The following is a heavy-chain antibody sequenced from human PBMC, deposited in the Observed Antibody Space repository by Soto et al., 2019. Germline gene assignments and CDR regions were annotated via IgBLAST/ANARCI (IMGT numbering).Heavy chain of an antibody. Sequence: XDSLTLSGKGSGYFFRRNRITLVRPMPGKGLGWRGRIDLTDDYNSYSPTFQGPVSFSADKSINATSKHFSSLSVSDTAVYYSAGYWGGREVRSGYHYALDYWGQGTPVTVSS. J-gene: IGHJ4*02. CDR3: AGYWGGREVRSGYHYALDY. CDR1: GYFFRRNR. CDR2: IDLTDDYN. D-gene: IGHD3-22*01. V-gene: IGHV5-10-1*01.